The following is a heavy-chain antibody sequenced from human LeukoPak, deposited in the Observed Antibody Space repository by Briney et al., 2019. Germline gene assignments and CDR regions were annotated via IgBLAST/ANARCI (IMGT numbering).Heavy chain of an antibody. D-gene: IGHD3-10*01. CDR3: ARSQNYYGSGDY. V-gene: IGHV4-61*03. CDR2: IYYTGKT. CDR1: GDSVSNGNYY. J-gene: IGHJ4*02. Sequence: SETLSLTCTVSGDSVSNGNYYWSWLPQPPGKALEWIGYIYYTGKTYYNPSLEGRVTILVDTYRNHFSVKLSSVTAADTAVYYCARSQNYYGSGDYWSQGTLVTVSS.